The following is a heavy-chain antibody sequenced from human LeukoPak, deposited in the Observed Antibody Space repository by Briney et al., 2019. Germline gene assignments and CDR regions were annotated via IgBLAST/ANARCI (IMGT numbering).Heavy chain of an antibody. CDR2: IIPILGIA. J-gene: IGHJ3*02. V-gene: IGHV1-69*04. CDR3: ARVYGDYVVDAFDI. Sequence: SVKVSCKAPGGTFSSYAISWVRQAPGQGLEWMGRIIPILGIANYAQKFQGRVTITADKSTSTAYMELSSLRSEDTAVYYCARVYGDYVVDAFDIWGQGTMVTVSS. D-gene: IGHD4-17*01. CDR1: GGTFSSYA.